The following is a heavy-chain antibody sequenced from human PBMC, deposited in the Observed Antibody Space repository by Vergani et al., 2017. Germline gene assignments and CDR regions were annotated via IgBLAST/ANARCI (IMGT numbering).Heavy chain of an antibody. J-gene: IGHJ6*02. CDR2: ISYDGSNK. CDR3: AKEPRTYSSGWYYYYYGMDV. D-gene: IGHD6-19*01. V-gene: IGHV3-30*18. CDR1: GFTFSSYG. Sequence: QVQLVESGGGVVQPGRSLRLSCAASGFTFSSYGMHWVRQAPGKGLEGVAVISYDGSNKYYADSVKGRFTISRDNSKNTLYLQMNSLRAEETAVYYCAKEPRTYSSGWYYYYYGMDVWGQGTTVTVSS.